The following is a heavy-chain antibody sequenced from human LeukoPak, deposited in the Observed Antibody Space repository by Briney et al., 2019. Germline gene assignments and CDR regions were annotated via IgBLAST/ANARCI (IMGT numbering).Heavy chain of an antibody. CDR3: ARGRHSYGIYWYFDL. CDR2: IYYSGST. J-gene: IGHJ2*01. V-gene: IGHV4-31*03. CDR1: GGSISSGGYY. D-gene: IGHD5-18*01. Sequence: SQTLSLTCTVSGGSISSGGYYWSWIRQHPGKGLEWIGYIYYSGSTYYNPSLKSRVTISVDTSKNQFSLKLSSVTAADTAVYYCARGRHSYGIYWYFDLWGRGTLVTVSS.